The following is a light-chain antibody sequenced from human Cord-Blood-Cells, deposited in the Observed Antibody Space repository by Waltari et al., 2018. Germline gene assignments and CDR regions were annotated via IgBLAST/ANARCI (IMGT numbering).Light chain of an antibody. J-gene: IGKJ1*01. Sequence: DIQMTQSPSSLSASVGDRVTITCRASQGISNCLAWYQQKPGKVPKLLIYAASTLQSGVPTRFRGSGSRTDFTLTISSLQPEDVATYYCQKYNSAPWTFGQGTKVEIK. CDR3: QKYNSAPWT. CDR1: QGISNC. V-gene: IGKV1-27*01. CDR2: AAS.